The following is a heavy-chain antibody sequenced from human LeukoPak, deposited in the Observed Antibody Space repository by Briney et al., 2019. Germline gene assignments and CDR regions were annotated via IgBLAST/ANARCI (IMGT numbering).Heavy chain of an antibody. Sequence: GGSLRLFCAASGFTFSTYWMHWVRQAPGKGPMWVSRVNTDGSSKLYADSVKGRFTISRDNAKSTLYLEMNSLRVEDTAVYYCAREHHDVLSRVGFDYWGQGILVTVAS. CDR2: VNTDGSSK. CDR3: AREHHDVLSRVGFDY. J-gene: IGHJ4*02. CDR1: GFTFSTYW. D-gene: IGHD3-16*01. V-gene: IGHV3-74*01.